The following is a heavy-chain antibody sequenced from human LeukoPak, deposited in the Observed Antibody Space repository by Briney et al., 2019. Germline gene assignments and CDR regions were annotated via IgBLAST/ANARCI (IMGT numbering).Heavy chain of an antibody. CDR1: GFTFSSYG. CDR2: IWYDGSNK. V-gene: IGHV3-33*01. Sequence: GRSLRLSCAAFGFTFSSYGMHWVRQAQGKGLEWVAVIWYDGSNKYYADSVKGRFTISRDNSKNTLYLQMNSLRAEDTAVYYCARGETGTIDYWGQGTLVTVSS. D-gene: IGHD1-7*01. J-gene: IGHJ4*02. CDR3: ARGETGTIDY.